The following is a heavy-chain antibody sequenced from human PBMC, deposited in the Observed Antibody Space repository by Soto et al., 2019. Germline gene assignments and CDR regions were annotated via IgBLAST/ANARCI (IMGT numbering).Heavy chain of an antibody. J-gene: IGHJ4*02. CDR1: GFTFSSYG. CDR3: AKDLYCSSTSCSNFFDY. V-gene: IGHV3-30*18. CDR2: ISYDGSNK. D-gene: IGHD2-2*01. Sequence: PGGSLRLSCAASGFTFSSYGMHWVRQAPGKGLEWVAVISYDGSNKYYADSVKGRFTISRDNSKNTLYLQMNSLRAEDTAVYYCAKDLYCSSTSCSNFFDYWGQGT.